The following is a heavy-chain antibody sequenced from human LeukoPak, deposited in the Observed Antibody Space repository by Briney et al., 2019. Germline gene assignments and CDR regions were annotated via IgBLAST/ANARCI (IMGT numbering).Heavy chain of an antibody. Sequence: ASVKVSCRASGYTFTGYYMHWVRQAPGQGLEWMGWINPNSGGTNYAQKFQGRVTMTRDTSISTAYMELSRLRSDDTAVYYCARVVDHDYGDYYLDYWGQGTLVTVSS. CDR2: INPNSGGT. CDR1: GYTFTGYY. D-gene: IGHD4-17*01. V-gene: IGHV1-2*02. CDR3: ARVVDHDYGDYYLDY. J-gene: IGHJ4*02.